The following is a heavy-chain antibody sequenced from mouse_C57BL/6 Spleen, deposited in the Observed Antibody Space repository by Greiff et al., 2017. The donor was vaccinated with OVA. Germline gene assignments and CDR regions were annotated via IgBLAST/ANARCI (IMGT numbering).Heavy chain of an antibody. CDR1: GYTFTSYW. Sequence: EQPGAELVKPGASVKMSCKASGYTFTSYWITWVKQRPGQGLEWIGDIYPGSGSTNYNEKFKSKATLTVDTSSSTAYMQLSSLTSEDSAVYYCARGAYYGSNFDYWGQGTTLTVSS. D-gene: IGHD1-1*01. CDR2: IYPGSGST. CDR3: ARGAYYGSNFDY. J-gene: IGHJ2*01. V-gene: IGHV1-55*01.